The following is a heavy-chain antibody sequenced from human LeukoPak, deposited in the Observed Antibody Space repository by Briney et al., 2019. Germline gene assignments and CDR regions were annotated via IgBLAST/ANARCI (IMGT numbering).Heavy chain of an antibody. Sequence: GGSLRLSCTASGFTFTDYALTWVRQAPGKGLEWVSVISGGGGSTYYADSVKGRFTISRDNSKNMLYLQMNSLRAEDTAVYYCAKHLGVNYYYSMDVWGQGTTVTVSS. CDR3: AKHLGVNYYYSMDV. J-gene: IGHJ6*02. CDR1: GFTFTDYA. V-gene: IGHV3-23*01. D-gene: IGHD2-8*01. CDR2: ISGGGGST.